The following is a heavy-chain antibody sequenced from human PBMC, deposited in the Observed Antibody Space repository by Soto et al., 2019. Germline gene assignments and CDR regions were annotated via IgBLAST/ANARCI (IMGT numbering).Heavy chain of an antibody. V-gene: IGHV1-18*01. Sequence: GASVKVSCKASGYTFTSYGISWVRQAPGQGLEWMGWISAYNGNTNYAQKLQGRVTMTTDTSTSTAYMELRSLRSDDTAVYYCASRPYYYDSSQAFDIWGQGTMVAVSS. CDR1: GYTFTSYG. J-gene: IGHJ3*02. CDR3: ASRPYYYDSSQAFDI. CDR2: ISAYNGNT. D-gene: IGHD3-22*01.